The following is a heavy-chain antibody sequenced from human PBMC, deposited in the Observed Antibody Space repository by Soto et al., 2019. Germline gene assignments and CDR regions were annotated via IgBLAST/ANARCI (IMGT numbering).Heavy chain of an antibody. CDR2: IYYSGST. J-gene: IGHJ6*02. D-gene: IGHD6-19*01. CDR3: ARGIEGWYPGRYYYGMDV. Sequence: QVQLQESGPGLVKPSETLSLTCTVSGGSVSSGSYYWSWIRQPPGKGLEWIGYIYYSGSTNYNPSRTSRVTISVDTSKNQFSPKLSSVTAADTAVYDGARGIEGWYPGRYYYGMDVWGQGTTVTVSS. V-gene: IGHV4-61*01. CDR1: GGSVSSGSYY.